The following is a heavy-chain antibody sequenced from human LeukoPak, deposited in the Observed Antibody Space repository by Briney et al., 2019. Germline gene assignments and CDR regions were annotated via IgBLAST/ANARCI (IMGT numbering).Heavy chain of an antibody. CDR1: GGSFSGYF. V-gene: IGHV4-34*01. Sequence: SETLSLTCVVYGGSFSGYFYTWIRQPPGKGLQWIGEINHGGSTNYSPSLKSRVTISGDTSKNQFSLKLSSVTAADTAVYYCAGTTYDYVWGSYRPPPAFDYWGQGTLVTVSS. D-gene: IGHD3-16*02. J-gene: IGHJ4*02. CDR3: AGTTYDYVWGSYRPPPAFDY. CDR2: INHGGST.